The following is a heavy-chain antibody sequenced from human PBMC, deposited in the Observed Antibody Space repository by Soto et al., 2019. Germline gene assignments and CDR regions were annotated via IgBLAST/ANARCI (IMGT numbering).Heavy chain of an antibody. CDR2: ISSSSTI. J-gene: IGHJ4*02. Sequence: EVQLVESGGGLVQPGGSLRLSCAASGFTFSSYSMNWVRQAPGKGLEWVSYISSSSTIYYADSVKGRFTISRDHAKNSLYLQMNSLSAEDTAVYYCARGHFFDYWGQGTLVTVSS. CDR3: ARGHFFDY. V-gene: IGHV3-48*01. CDR1: GFTFSSYS.